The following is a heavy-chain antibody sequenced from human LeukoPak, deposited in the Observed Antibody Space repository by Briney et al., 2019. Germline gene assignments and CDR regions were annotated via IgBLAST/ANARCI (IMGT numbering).Heavy chain of an antibody. J-gene: IGHJ3*02. V-gene: IGHV1-69*06. CDR3: ARVYRSSTSCYSDAFDI. Sequence: VASVKVSCKASGGTFSSYAINWVRQAPGQGLEWMGGIIPIFGTANYAQKFQGRVTITADKSTSTAYMELSSLRSEDTAVYYCARVYRSSTSCYSDAFDIWGQGTMVTVSS. CDR2: IIPIFGTA. CDR1: GGTFSSYA. D-gene: IGHD2-2*01.